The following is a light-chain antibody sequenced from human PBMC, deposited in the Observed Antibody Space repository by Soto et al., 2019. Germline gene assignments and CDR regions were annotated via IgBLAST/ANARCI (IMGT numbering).Light chain of an antibody. J-gene: IGLJ3*02. CDR1: SSDVGSYDY. V-gene: IGLV2-8*01. CDR2: EVS. Sequence: QYVLTQPPSASGSPGQSVTISCTGTSSDVGSYDYVSWYQQHPGKAPKLMIYEVSKRPSGVPDRFSGSKSGNTASLTVSGLQAEDEADYYCSSSAGSNNLGVFGGGTKLTVL. CDR3: SSSAGSNNLGV.